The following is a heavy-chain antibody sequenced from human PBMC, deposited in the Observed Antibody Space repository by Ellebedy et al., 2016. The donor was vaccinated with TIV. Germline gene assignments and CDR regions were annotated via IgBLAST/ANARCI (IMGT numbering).Heavy chain of an antibody. Sequence: SETLSLXXAVYGGSFSGYYWSWIRQPPGKGLEWIGEINHSGSTNYNPSLKSRVTISVDTSKNQFSLKLSSVTAADTAVYYCARGLRYYGSGSYLGRYFDLWGRGTLVTVSS. CDR2: INHSGST. J-gene: IGHJ2*01. CDR1: GGSFSGYY. CDR3: ARGLRYYGSGSYLGRYFDL. D-gene: IGHD3-10*01. V-gene: IGHV4-34*01.